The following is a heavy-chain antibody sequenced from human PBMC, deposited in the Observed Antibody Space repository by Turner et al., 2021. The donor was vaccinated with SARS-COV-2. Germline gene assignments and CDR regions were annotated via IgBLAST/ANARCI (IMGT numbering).Heavy chain of an antibody. J-gene: IGHJ6*02. CDR1: GGSISSSSYY. CDR2: IYYSGST. Sequence: QLQLQESGPGLVKPSETLSLTCTVSGGSISSSSYYWGWIRQPPGKGLEWIGSIYYSGSTYYNPSLKSQVTISVDTSKNQFSLKLSSVTAADTAVYYCAGEVVVLTTTHYGMDVWGQGTTVTVSS. V-gene: IGHV4-39*01. CDR3: AGEVVVLTTTHYGMDV. D-gene: IGHD1-26*01.